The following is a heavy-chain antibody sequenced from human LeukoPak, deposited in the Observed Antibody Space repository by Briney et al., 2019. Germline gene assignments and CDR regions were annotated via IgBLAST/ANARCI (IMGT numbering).Heavy chain of an antibody. CDR2: ISWNSGSI. V-gene: IGHV3-9*01. J-gene: IGHJ4*02. D-gene: IGHD3-10*01. CDR3: AKDIKAHPIGSGSYGY. Sequence: GRSLRLSCAASGFTFDDYAMHWVRQAPGKGLEWVSGISWNSGSIGYADSVKGRFTISRDNAKNSLYLQMNSLRAEDTALYYCAKDIKAHPIGSGSYGYWGQGTLVTVSS. CDR1: GFTFDDYA.